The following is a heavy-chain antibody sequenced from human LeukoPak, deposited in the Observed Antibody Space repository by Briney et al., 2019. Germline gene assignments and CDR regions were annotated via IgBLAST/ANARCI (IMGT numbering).Heavy chain of an antibody. J-gene: IGHJ3*02. V-gene: IGHV1-24*01. Sequence: ASVKVSCRVSGYTLTALSMHWVRQAPGKGLEWMGGFDPDTVETIYAQKFQGRVTMTEDTSTDTAYMDLSSLRSEDTAVYYCARRRGYGGPGDYYAFDIWGQGTMVTVSS. CDR3: ARRRGYGGPGDYYAFDI. CDR1: GYTLTALS. D-gene: IGHD3-22*01. CDR2: FDPDTVET.